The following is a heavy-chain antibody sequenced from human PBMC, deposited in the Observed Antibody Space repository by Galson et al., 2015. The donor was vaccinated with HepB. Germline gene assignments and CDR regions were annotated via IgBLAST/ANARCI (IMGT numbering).Heavy chain of an antibody. CDR1: GYTFTSYY. CDR2: INPSGGST. Sequence: SVKVSCKASGYTFTSYYIHWVRQAPGQGLEWMGVINPSGGSTTYAQKFKGRVTMTRDTSTSTLYMELGSLRSEDTAVYYCARGEDILTAILNDAFDIWGQGTMVTVSS. V-gene: IGHV1-46*03. J-gene: IGHJ3*02. CDR3: ARGEDILTAILNDAFDI. D-gene: IGHD3-9*01.